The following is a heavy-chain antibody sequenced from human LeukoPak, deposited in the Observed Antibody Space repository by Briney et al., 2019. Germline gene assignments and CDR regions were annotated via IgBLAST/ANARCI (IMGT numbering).Heavy chain of an antibody. CDR1: GGSISDYY. CDR3: ARDVGVNSPYYSLSWFDP. Sequence: SETLSLTCTVSGGSISDYYWTWIRQPPGKGLEWIGYIYHSGSTNYNPSLKSRVTISVDTSRNQFSLKVSSVTAADTAVYYCARDVGVNSPYYSLSWFDPWGQGTLVTVSS. D-gene: IGHD3-10*01. J-gene: IGHJ5*02. CDR2: IYHSGST. V-gene: IGHV4-59*01.